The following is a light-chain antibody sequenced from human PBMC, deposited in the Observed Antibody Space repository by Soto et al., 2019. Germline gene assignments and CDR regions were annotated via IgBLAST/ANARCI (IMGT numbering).Light chain of an antibody. V-gene: IGKV3-15*01. CDR3: QNYNNWPPWT. CDR2: GAS. Sequence: EIMMTQSPATLSVSPGERATISCRASQSVSSNLAWYQQKPGQAPRLLIYGASTRATGIPARFSGSGSGTEFTLTISSLQSEDFAVYYCQNYNNWPPWTFGQGTKVDIK. J-gene: IGKJ1*01. CDR1: QSVSSN.